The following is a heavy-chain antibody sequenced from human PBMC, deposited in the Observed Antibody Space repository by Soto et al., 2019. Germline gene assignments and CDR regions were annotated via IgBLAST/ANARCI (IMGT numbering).Heavy chain of an antibody. CDR3: AREYYYGSGSYYLFDY. CDR2: IKEDGREK. CDR1: GFTLSTHW. J-gene: IGHJ4*02. Sequence: GSLRLSCAASGFTLSTHWMSWVRQVPGKGLEWVANIKEDGREKYYVDSVKGRFTISRDNAKNSLYLQMNSLRAEDTAVYYCAREYYYGSGSYYLFDYWGQGTLVTVSS. D-gene: IGHD3-10*01. V-gene: IGHV3-7*01.